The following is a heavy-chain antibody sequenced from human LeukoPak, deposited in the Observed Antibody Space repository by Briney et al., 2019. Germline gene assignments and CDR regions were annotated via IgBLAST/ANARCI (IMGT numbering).Heavy chain of an antibody. CDR2: IYYSGTT. CDR3: ARRFARNWYFDL. V-gene: IGHV4-59*08. CDR1: NGSISSYY. J-gene: IGHJ2*01. Sequence: SETLSLTCTVSNGSISSYYWIWIRQPPGKGLEWIGSIYYSGTTKYHPSLKSRVAISVDTSKEQFSLMLTSVTAADTAIYYCARRFARNWYFDLWGRGTLVTVSS. D-gene: IGHD3-16*01.